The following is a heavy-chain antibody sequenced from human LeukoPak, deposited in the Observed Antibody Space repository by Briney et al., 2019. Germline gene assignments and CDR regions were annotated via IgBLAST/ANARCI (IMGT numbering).Heavy chain of an antibody. CDR2: ISGSGGST. J-gene: IGHJ4*02. V-gene: IGHV3-23*01. Sequence: AASLRLSCAASGVTFSSYAMSWVRQAPGKGLEWVSAISGSGGSTYYADSVKSRLTISRDNSKNTLYLQMNSLRAEDTAVYYCANYPFDYWGQGTLVTVSS. CDR3: ANYPFDY. CDR1: GVTFSSYA.